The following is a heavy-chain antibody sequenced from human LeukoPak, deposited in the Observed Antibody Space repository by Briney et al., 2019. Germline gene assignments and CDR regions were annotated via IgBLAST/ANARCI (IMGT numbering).Heavy chain of an antibody. Sequence: SETLSLTCTVSGGSISSGSYYWGWIRQPPGKGLEWIGSIYYSGSTNYNPSLKSRVTISVDTSKNQFSLKLSSVTAADTAVYYCARGHHCGGDCYIYWYFDLWGRGTLVTVSS. CDR2: IYYSGST. CDR1: GGSISSGSYY. D-gene: IGHD2-21*02. CDR3: ARGHHCGGDCYIYWYFDL. J-gene: IGHJ2*01. V-gene: IGHV4-39*07.